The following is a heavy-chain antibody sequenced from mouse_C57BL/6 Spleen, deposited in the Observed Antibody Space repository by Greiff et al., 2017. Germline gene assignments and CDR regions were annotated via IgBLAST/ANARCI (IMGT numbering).Heavy chain of an antibody. J-gene: IGHJ3*01. Sequence: VQLQQSGAELVKPGASVKLSCKASGYTFTSYWMHWVKQRPGRGLEWIGRIDPNSGGTKYNEKFKSKATLTVDKPSSKPYMQHSSLASEASAVYYCARPGYDKTPAFAYWGQGTLVTVSA. CDR3: ARPGYDKTPAFAY. CDR1: GYTFTSYW. V-gene: IGHV1-72*01. CDR2: IDPNSGGT. D-gene: IGHD2-12*01.